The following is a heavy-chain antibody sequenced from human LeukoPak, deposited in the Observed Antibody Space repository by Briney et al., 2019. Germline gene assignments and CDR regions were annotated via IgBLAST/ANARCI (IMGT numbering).Heavy chain of an antibody. CDR2: IIPIFGTA. Sequence: SVKVSCKASGGTFSGYAISWVRQAPGQGLEWMGRIIPIFGTANYAQKFQGRVTITTDESTSTAYMELSSLRSEDTAVYYCARVPDSSAWTFDPWGQGTLVTVSS. J-gene: IGHJ5*02. CDR1: GGTFSGYA. CDR3: ARVPDSSAWTFDP. V-gene: IGHV1-69*05. D-gene: IGHD3-22*01.